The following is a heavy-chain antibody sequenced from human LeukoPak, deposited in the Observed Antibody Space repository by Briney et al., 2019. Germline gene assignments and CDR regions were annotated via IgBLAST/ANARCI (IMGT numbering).Heavy chain of an antibody. CDR1: GFTFSDYY. J-gene: IGHJ4*02. CDR2: ISSSGSTK. Sequence: GGSLRLSCAASGFTFSDYYMSWIRQAPGKGLEWVSYISSSGSTKYYADSVKGRFTISRDNAKNSLYLQMNSLRAEDTAVYYCARDVTYYDILTGYSPPPLDYWGQGTLVTVSS. D-gene: IGHD3-9*01. V-gene: IGHV3-11*01. CDR3: ARDVTYYDILTGYSPPPLDY.